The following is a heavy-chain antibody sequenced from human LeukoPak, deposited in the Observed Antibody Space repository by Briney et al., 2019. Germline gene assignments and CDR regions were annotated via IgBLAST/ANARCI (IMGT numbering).Heavy chain of an antibody. Sequence: ASVTVSCTASGYSFVSYGSNWVRQAPGQGLEWMGWISAYNGKTDVAQKLRGRVTMTTDTSTSTAYMELRGLRSDDTAVYYCMRDFRGINNWNDRLDYWGQGTLLTVSS. D-gene: IGHD1-20*01. V-gene: IGHV1-18*01. J-gene: IGHJ4*02. CDR3: MRDFRGINNWNDRLDY. CDR2: ISAYNGKT. CDR1: GYSFVSYG.